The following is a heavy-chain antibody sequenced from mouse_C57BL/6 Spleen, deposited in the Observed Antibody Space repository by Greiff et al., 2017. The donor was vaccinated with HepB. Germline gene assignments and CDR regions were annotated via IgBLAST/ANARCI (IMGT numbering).Heavy chain of an antibody. CDR2: INPNNGGT. V-gene: IGHV1-26*01. CDR1: GYTFTDYY. D-gene: IGHD1-2*01. J-gene: IGHJ4*01. Sequence: EVQLQQSGPELVKPGASVKISCKASGYTFTDYYMNWVKQSHGKSLEWIGDINPNNGGTSYNQKFKGKATLTVDKSSSTAYMELRSLTSEDSAVYYCARERYGGRYYAMDYWGQGTSGTVSS. CDR3: ARERYGGRYYAMDY.